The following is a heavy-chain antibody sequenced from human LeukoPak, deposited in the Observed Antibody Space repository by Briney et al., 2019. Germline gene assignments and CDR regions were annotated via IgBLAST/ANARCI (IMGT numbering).Heavy chain of an antibody. CDR1: GFTFSPYW. D-gene: IGHD2-2*02. CDR3: ARGAALQDY. J-gene: IGHJ4*02. V-gene: IGHV3-74*01. Sequence: PSGGSLRLSCAASGFTFSPYWMHWVRHVPGKGVVWVSDINSDGTITHYADSVKGRFTVSRDNAQDTLYLQMNSLRAEDTAVYYCARGAALQDYWGQGTLVTVSS. CDR2: INSDGTIT.